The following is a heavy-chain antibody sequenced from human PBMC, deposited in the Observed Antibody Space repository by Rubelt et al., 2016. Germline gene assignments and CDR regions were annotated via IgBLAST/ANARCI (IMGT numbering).Heavy chain of an antibody. CDR3: ARESAGGFDY. CDR2: IYSGGST. V-gene: IGHV3-66*01. Sequence: EVQLVESGGGLVQPGGSLRLSCAASGFTVSSNYMSWVRQAPGKGLEWVSVIYSGGSTYYADSVNGRFTTPRDKSKNTLYLQMNSRRAEDTAVYYCARESAGGFDYWGQGTLVTVSS. CDR1: GFTVSSNY. J-gene: IGHJ4*02. D-gene: IGHD3-10*01.